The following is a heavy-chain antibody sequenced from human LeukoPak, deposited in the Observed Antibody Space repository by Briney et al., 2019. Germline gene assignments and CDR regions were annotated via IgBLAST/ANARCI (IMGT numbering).Heavy chain of an antibody. D-gene: IGHD5-24*01. J-gene: IGHJ4*02. CDR2: IYYSGST. CDR1: GGSITSYH. V-gene: IGHV4-59*01. Sequence: SETLSLTCTISGGSITSYHWSWNRQPPGKGLEWIGYIYYSGSTNYNPSLKSRVTISVDTSKNQFSLNLRSVTAADTAVYYCARGSRDGYNHFDYWGQGTLVTVSS. CDR3: ARGSRDGYNHFDY.